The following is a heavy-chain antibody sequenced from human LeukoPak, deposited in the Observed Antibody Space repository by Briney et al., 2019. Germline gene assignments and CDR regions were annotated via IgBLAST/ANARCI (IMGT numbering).Heavy chain of an antibody. CDR2: IYYSGST. D-gene: IGHD6-13*01. CDR3: ARGRIAAAGNYYEGDEDNWFDP. V-gene: IGHV4-39*07. J-gene: IGHJ5*02. Sequence: SETLSLTCTVSGGSISSSSYYWGWIRQPPGKGLEWIGNIYYSGSTYYNPSLKSRVTISVDTSKNQFSLKLSSVTAADTAVYYCARGRIAAAGNYYEGDEDNWFDPWGQGTLVTVSS. CDR1: GGSISSSSYY.